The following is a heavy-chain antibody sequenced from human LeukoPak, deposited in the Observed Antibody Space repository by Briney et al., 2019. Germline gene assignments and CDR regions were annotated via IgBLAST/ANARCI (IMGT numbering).Heavy chain of an antibody. D-gene: IGHD2-15*01. Sequence: SETLPLTCTVSGGSISSSFYYWGWIRQPPGKGLEWIGSFYDGEITHYNLSLKSRVTISVDTSKNQFSLKLSSVTAADTAVYYCARQTPKYCSGGSCPPGYFDYWGQGTLVTVSS. CDR1: GGSISSSFYY. CDR3: ARQTPKYCSGGSCPPGYFDY. CDR2: FYDGEIT. J-gene: IGHJ4*02. V-gene: IGHV4-39*01.